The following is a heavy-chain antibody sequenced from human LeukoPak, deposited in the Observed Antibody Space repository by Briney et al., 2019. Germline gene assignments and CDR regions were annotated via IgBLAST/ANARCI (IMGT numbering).Heavy chain of an antibody. D-gene: IGHD3-10*01. CDR3: ARMHYYDSGSSNWFDP. V-gene: IGHV1-2*02. J-gene: IGHJ5*02. CDR1: GYTFTGYY. Sequence: ASVKVSCKASGYTFTGYYMHWVRQAPRQGLEWMGWINPNSGGTNYAQKFQGRVTMTRNTSINTAYMELSSLRSEDTAVYYCARMHYYDSGSSNWFDPWGQGTLVTVSS. CDR2: INPNSGGT.